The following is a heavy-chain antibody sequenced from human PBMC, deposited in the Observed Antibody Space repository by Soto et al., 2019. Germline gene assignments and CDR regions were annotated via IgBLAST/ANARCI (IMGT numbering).Heavy chain of an antibody. CDR2: VTPSSGGT. Sequence: QVQLVQSGAEVKKPGASVMVSCKTSGYTFNDYYIHWVRQAPGQGLEWMGWVTPSSGGTHYAQKFRGRVTMTSGSSTSTAYMELSSLRSDDTAVYYCARDLRTDWYTAFDIWGQGTMVTVSS. CDR1: GYTFNDYY. CDR3: ARDLRTDWYTAFDI. D-gene: IGHD3-9*01. V-gene: IGHV1-2*02. J-gene: IGHJ3*02.